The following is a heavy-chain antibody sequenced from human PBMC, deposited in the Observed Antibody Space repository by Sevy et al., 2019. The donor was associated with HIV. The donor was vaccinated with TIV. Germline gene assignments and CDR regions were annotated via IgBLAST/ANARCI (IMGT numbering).Heavy chain of an antibody. V-gene: IGHV6-1*01. CDR1: GDSVSTYSAA. D-gene: IGHD3-10*01. CDR3: ARESRWFFFPFDY. CDR2: TYYKSKWYN. Sequence: KQSQTLSLTCAISGDSVSTYSAAWNWIRQSPSRGLEWLGRTYYKSKWYNDYALSVKSRISINPDTPKNQISLQLNSVTPDDTAVYYCARESRWFFFPFDYWGQGTLVTVSS. J-gene: IGHJ4*02.